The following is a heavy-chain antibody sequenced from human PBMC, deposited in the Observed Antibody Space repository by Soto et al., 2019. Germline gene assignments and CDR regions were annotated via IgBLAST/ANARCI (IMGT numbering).Heavy chain of an antibody. V-gene: IGHV3-11*01. J-gene: IGHJ4*02. CDR3: ARDHDILTGYSYFDY. Sequence: PGGSLRLSCAASGFTFSDYYMSWIRQAPGKGLEWVSYISSSGSTIYYADSVKGRFTISRDNAKNSLYLQMNSLRAEDTAVYYCARDHDILTGYSYFDYWGQGTLVTVSS. D-gene: IGHD3-9*01. CDR2: ISSSGSTI. CDR1: GFTFSDYY.